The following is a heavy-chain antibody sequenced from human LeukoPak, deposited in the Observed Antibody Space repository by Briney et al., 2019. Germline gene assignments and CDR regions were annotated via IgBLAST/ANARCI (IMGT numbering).Heavy chain of an antibody. D-gene: IGHD1-14*01. V-gene: IGHV3-7*01. CDR3: SRDPDRRSDY. CDR1: GFTFSSFL. J-gene: IGHJ4*02. CDR2: ISQDGSER. Sequence: GGSLRLSCAAFGFTFSSFLMTWVRQAPGEGLEWVASISQDGSERYNVDSAKGRFSISRDNAKNSLYLHMNSLRAEDTAIYYCSRDPDRRSDYWGQGTLVSVSS.